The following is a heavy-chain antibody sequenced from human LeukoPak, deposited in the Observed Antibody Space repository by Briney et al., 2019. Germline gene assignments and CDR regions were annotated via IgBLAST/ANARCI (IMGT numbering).Heavy chain of an antibody. D-gene: IGHD3-10*01. J-gene: IGHJ4*02. CDR3: ARGRGSYYYGSGPSVVYFDY. V-gene: IGHV1-18*01. Sequence: GASVKVSCKASGYTFTSYGISWVRQAPGQGLEWMGWISAYNGNTNYAQKLQGRVTMTTDTSTSTAYMELRSLRSDDTAVYYCARGRGSYYYGSGPSVVYFDYWGQGTLVTVSS. CDR1: GYTFTSYG. CDR2: ISAYNGNT.